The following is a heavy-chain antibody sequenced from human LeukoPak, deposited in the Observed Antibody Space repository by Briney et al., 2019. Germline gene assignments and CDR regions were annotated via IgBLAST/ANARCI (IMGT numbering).Heavy chain of an antibody. J-gene: IGHJ4*02. CDR2: ISAYNGNT. CDR3: ALVNYDYVWGSYSYYFDY. Sequence: GASVKVSSKASGYTFTSYGISWVRQAPGQGLEWMGWISAYNGNTNYAQKLQGRVTMTTDTSTSTAYMELRSLRSDDTAVYYCALVNYDYVWGSYSYYFDYWGQGTLVTVSS. V-gene: IGHV1-18*01. CDR1: GYTFTSYG. D-gene: IGHD3-16*01.